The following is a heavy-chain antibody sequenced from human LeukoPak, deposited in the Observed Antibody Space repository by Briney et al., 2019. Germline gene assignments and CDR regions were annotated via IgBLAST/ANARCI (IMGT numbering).Heavy chain of an antibody. CDR3: ARDPSWGMAFDY. J-gene: IGHJ4*02. D-gene: IGHD2-8*02. CDR2: IWYDGSNK. Sequence: GGSLRLSCAASGFTFSSYGMHWVRQAPGKGLEWVAVIWYDGSNKYYADSVKGRFTISRDNSKNTLYLQMNSLRAEDTAVCYCARDPSWGMAFDYWGQGTLVTVSS. V-gene: IGHV3-33*01. CDR1: GFTFSSYG.